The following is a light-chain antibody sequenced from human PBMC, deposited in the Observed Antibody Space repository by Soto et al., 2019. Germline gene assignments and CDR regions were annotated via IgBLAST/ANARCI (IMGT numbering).Light chain of an antibody. CDR2: AAS. V-gene: IGKV1-6*01. J-gene: IGKJ1*01. Sequence: AIQMTQSPSSLSASVGDRVTITCRASQGIRSDLAWYQKKSGKAPKLLIYAASSLQSGVTSRFSGSGSGSDFTLTISSLQPEDVATYYCLQDYTYPLTFGQGTSVEI. CDR3: LQDYTYPLT. CDR1: QGIRSD.